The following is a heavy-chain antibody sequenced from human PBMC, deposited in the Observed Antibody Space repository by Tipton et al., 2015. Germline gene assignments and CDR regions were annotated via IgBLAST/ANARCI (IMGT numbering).Heavy chain of an antibody. D-gene: IGHD3-16*01. CDR3: ARYRLGVDY. CDR2: INHSGST. CDR1: GVSIRETTYY. J-gene: IGHJ4*02. Sequence: TLSLTCTVSGVSIRETTYYWGWIRQPPGKGLEWIGEINHSGSTNYNPSLKSRCTISVDTSKNQFSLRLSSVTAADMAVYYCARYRLGVDYWGQGILVTVSS. V-gene: IGHV4-39*07.